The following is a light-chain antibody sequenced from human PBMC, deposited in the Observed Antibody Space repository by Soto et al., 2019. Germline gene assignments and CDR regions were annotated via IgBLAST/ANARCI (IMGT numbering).Light chain of an antibody. CDR3: QPYGXSPIT. J-gene: IGKJ5*01. CDR1: QSVSSSY. CDR2: CAS. V-gene: IGKV3-20*01. Sequence: EIVVTQSPGTLSLSPGERATLSCRASQSVSSSYLAWYQQKPGQAPRLLIYCASSRATGIPDRFSGSGSGTDFTLTITRLELEDFAVYYCQPYGXSPITFGQGTRLEI.